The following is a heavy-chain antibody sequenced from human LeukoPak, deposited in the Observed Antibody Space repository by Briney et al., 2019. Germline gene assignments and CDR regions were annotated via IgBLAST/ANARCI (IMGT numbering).Heavy chain of an antibody. CDR1: GFTFSSYA. V-gene: IGHV3-23*01. D-gene: IGHD3-3*01. CDR3: AKDLRFLEYTSYYDYGMDV. J-gene: IGHJ6*02. Sequence: GGSLRLSCAASGFTFSSYAMSWVRQAPGKGLEWVSAISGSGGSTYYADSVKGRFTISRDNSKNPLYLQMNSLRAEDTAVYYCAKDLRFLEYTSYYDYGMDVWGQGTTVTVS. CDR2: ISGSGGST.